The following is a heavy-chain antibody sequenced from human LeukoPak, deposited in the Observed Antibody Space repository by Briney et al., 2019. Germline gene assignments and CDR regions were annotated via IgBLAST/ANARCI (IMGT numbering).Heavy chain of an antibody. V-gene: IGHV1-2*02. Sequence: ASVKVSCKTSGYTFTAAFLHWVRQAPGHGLEWIGWFATNDGRTKYAERFQGRVSMTRATYTTTAYMELSSLTSDGTAVYYCARDGVFGTDFDAFDLWGQGTPVTVS. D-gene: IGHD3-3*01. CDR1: GYTFTAAF. J-gene: IGHJ3*01. CDR3: ARDGVFGTDFDAFDL. CDR2: FATNDGRT.